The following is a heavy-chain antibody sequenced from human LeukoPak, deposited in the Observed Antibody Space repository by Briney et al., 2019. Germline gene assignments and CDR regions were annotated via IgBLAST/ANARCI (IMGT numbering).Heavy chain of an antibody. V-gene: IGHV4-59*11. Sequence: SETLSLTCTVSGGSLISHYWTWIRQPPGKGLEWIGYIYYSGSTNYNPSLKSRLTISVDTSKNQFSLRLSSATAADTAVYYCARDRLAHAYWGQGTLVTVSS. CDR3: ARDRLAHAY. CDR2: IYYSGST. J-gene: IGHJ4*02. D-gene: IGHD3-22*01. CDR1: GGSLISHY.